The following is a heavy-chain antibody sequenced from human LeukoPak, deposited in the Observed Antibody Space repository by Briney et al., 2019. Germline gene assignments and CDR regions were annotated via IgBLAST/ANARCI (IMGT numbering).Heavy chain of an antibody. Sequence: KASETLSLTCTVSGGSISSGSYYWSWIRQPAGKGLEWIGRIYTSGSTNYNPSLKSRVTISVDTSKNQSSLKLSSVTAADTAVYSCARGGITIFGVVDAFDIWGQGTMVTVSS. J-gene: IGHJ3*02. CDR3: ARGGITIFGVVDAFDI. CDR1: GGSISSGSYY. V-gene: IGHV4-61*02. CDR2: IYTSGST. D-gene: IGHD3-3*01.